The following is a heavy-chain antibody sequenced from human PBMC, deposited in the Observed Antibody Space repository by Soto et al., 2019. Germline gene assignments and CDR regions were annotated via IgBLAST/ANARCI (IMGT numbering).Heavy chain of an antibody. CDR1: GFTFSSYG. CDR2: IWYDGSNK. J-gene: IGHJ4*02. Sequence: PGGSLRLSCAASGFTFSSYGMHWVRQAPGKGLEWVAVIWYDGSNKYYADSVKGRFTISRDNSKNTLYLQMNSLRAEDTAVYYCARDLLRRSDYVDYWGQGTLVTVS. CDR3: ARDLLRRSDYVDY. V-gene: IGHV3-33*01.